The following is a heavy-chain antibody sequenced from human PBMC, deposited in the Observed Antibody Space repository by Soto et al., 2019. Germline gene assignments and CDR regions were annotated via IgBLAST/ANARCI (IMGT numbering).Heavy chain of an antibody. CDR2: MGGIGCSS. V-gene: IGHV3-23*01. D-gene: IGHD6-6*01. Sequence: AYPRLSRKASGFSFSSYAMTWVRQAPGKGLEWVSTMGGIGCSSCYADSVKGRFTISSDNSENTLYLQMNSLRVEDTAVYYCATDIAARRVGWPFDSWGHGTLVTVSS. CDR3: ATDIAARRVGWPFDS. J-gene: IGHJ4*01. CDR1: GFSFSSYA.